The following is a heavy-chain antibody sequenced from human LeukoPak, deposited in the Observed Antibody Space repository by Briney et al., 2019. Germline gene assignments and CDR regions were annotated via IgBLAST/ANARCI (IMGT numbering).Heavy chain of an antibody. V-gene: IGHV4-59*01. J-gene: IGHJ4*02. Sequence: PSETLSLTCSVSGDSITTYSWTWIRQPPGKGLEWVGYVSYSGTTNYNPSLKSRVTMSVDTSKNQFSLKMSSVTAADTAVYYCARDSGIQLAWGQGSLVSVSS. CDR1: GDSITTYS. CDR2: VSYSGTT. D-gene: IGHD5-18*01. CDR3: ARDSGIQLA.